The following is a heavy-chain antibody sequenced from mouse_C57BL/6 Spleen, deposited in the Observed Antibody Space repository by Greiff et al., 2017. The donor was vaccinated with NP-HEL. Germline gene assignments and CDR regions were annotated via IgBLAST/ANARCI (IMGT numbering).Heavy chain of an antibody. J-gene: IGHJ4*01. D-gene: IGHD2-5*01. CDR1: GYSITSGYY. V-gene: IGHV3-6*01. CDR2: ISYDGSN. CDR3: ARGAYYSNSYAMDY. Sequence: EVKLQESGPGLVKPSQSLSLTCSVTGYSITSGYYWNWIRQFPGNKLEWMGYISYDGSNNYNPSLKNRISITRDTSKNQFFLKLNSVTTEDTATYYCARGAYYSNSYAMDYWGQGTSVTVSS.